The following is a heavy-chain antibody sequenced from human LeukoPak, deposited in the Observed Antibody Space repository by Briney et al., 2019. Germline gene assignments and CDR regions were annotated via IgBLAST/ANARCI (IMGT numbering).Heavy chain of an antibody. CDR2: IYYSGST. J-gene: IGHJ4*02. Sequence: SETLSLTCTVSGGSISSYYWSWIRQPPGKGLEWIGYIYYSGSTNYNPSLKSRVTISVDTSKNQFSLKLSSVTAADTAVYHCASGYYDSSVLNYWGQGTLVTVSS. CDR1: GGSISSYY. D-gene: IGHD3-22*01. V-gene: IGHV4-59*01. CDR3: ASGYYDSSVLNY.